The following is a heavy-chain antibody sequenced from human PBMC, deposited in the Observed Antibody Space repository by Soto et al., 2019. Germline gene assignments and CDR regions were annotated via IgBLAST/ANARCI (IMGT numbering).Heavy chain of an antibody. Sequence: EVQLVESGGGLVQPGGSLRLSCVASGFTISDYWMHWIRQEPGKGLVWVSRISGEGSTTNYADSVKGRFTISRDNAKNTVYLQMNSLRAEDTAVYYCSKDQDVRGQGTTGTVSS. CDR3: SKDQDV. V-gene: IGHV3-74*01. CDR2: ISGEGSTT. J-gene: IGHJ6*02. CDR1: GFTISDYW.